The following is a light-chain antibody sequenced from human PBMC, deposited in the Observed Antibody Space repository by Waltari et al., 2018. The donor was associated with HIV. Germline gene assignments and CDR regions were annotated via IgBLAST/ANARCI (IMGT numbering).Light chain of an antibody. Sequence: DIVMTQFPRSLVVTPGEPASMSCRSTQSLLHKNKKKYLDWYLQKPGQSPQLLIHLGSNRASGVPDRFSGSGSGTDFTLKISRVEPDDVGVYYCMQGLQTPQVTFGGGTKVEIK. V-gene: IGKV2-28*01. J-gene: IGKJ4*01. CDR1: QSLLHKNKKKY. CDR2: LGS. CDR3: MQGLQTPQVT.